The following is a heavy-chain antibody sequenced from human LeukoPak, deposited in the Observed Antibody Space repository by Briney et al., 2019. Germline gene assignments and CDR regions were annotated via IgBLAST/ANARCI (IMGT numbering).Heavy chain of an antibody. CDR1: GFTFSSYA. Sequence: GGSLRLSCAASGFTFSSYAMSWVRQAPGKGPEWFSAISGSGGSTYYADSVKGRFTISRDNSKNTLYLQMNSLRAEDTAVYYCAKDPLPNYGGNSILAFDIWGQGTMVTVSS. V-gene: IGHV3-23*01. CDR2: ISGSGGST. CDR3: AKDPLPNYGGNSILAFDI. D-gene: IGHD4-23*01. J-gene: IGHJ3*02.